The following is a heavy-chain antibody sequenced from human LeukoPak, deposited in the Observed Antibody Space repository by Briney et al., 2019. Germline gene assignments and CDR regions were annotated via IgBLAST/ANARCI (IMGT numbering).Heavy chain of an antibody. CDR3: ARGARAGYNLEPFDY. D-gene: IGHD5-24*01. J-gene: IGHJ4*02. CDR2: IYYSCST. CDR1: GGSMSSYY. V-gene: IGHV4-59*08. Sequence: PSETLSLTCTVSGGSMSSYYWSWIRQPPGKGLEGVGYIYYSCSTKYIPSLKSRLTLSVHTSKNQFSLNLSSVTAADTAVYYCARGARAGYNLEPFDYWGQGTLVTVSS.